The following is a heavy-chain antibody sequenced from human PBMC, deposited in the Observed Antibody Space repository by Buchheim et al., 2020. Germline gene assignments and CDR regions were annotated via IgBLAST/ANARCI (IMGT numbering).Heavy chain of an antibody. CDR2: IYYSGST. Sequence: QVQLQESGPGLVKPSETLSLTCTVSGGSISSYYWSWIRQPPGKGLEWIGYIYYSGSTNYNPSLKSRVTISVDTSKNQFSLKLSSVTAADKAVYYCAREGHYIASSGYYYGHYFDYWGQGIL. V-gene: IGHV4-59*01. CDR3: AREGHYIASSGYYYGHYFDY. D-gene: IGHD3-22*01. CDR1: GGSISSYY. J-gene: IGHJ4*02.